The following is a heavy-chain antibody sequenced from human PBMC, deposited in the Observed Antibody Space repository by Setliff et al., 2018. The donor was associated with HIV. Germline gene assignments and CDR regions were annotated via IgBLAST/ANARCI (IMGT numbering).Heavy chain of an antibody. D-gene: IGHD3-10*01. V-gene: IGHV3-74*01. CDR3: ARAAYYNGLDV. CDR2: IDAAGSTT. CDR1: GFDFSNYW. J-gene: IGHJ6*02. Sequence: AVGSLRLSCAAAGFDFSNYWIHWVRQVAGKGLVWVSRIDAAGSTTAFADSVRGRFTTSRDNTKNTVYLQMDSLRAEDTAVYYCARAAYYNGLDVWGQGTTVTVSS.